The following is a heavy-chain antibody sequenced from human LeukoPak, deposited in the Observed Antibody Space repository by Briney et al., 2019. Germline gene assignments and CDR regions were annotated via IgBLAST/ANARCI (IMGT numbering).Heavy chain of an antibody. CDR2: INSDGSST. CDR3: VRTWVELDTSLLDY. CDR1: GFPFSKYR. Sequence: GGSLRLSCAASGFPFSKYRMHWVRQAPGKGLVWVSRINSDGSSTNYADSVKGRFTISRDNAKNTLYLQMNSLKAEDTAVYYCVRTWVELDTSLLDYWGQGTLVTVSS. J-gene: IGHJ4*02. V-gene: IGHV3-74*01. D-gene: IGHD1-1*01.